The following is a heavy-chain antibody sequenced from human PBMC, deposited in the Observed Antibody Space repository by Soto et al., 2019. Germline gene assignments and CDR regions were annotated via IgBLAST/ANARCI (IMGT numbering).Heavy chain of an antibody. Sequence: QVQLVQSGAEVKKPGSSVKVSCKASGGTFSNYPITWVRRAPGQDLEWLVGIIPIFGKADYTQKFQGRVTITADDTTSTGYLEICILRSEDTAVYYCASGREYYDETLPRYYFFGMHVLGPGTTVTVSS. J-gene: IGHJ6*02. CDR2: IIPIFGKA. CDR3: ASGREYYDETLPRYYFFGMHV. D-gene: IGHD3-16*01. CDR1: GGTFSNYP. V-gene: IGHV1-69*01.